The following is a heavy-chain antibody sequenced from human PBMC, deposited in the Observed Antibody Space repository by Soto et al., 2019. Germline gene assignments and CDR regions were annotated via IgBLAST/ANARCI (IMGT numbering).Heavy chain of an antibody. D-gene: IGHD1-7*01. CDR2: LIPIFGTA. V-gene: IGHV1-69*12. Sequence: QVQLVQSGAEVKKPGSSVKVSCKASGGTFSSYAISWVRQAPGQGLEWMGGLIPIFGTANYAQKFQGRVTITADESTSTADMELSSLRSEDTAVYYCARVRIGTTSYYFDYWGQGTLVTVSS. J-gene: IGHJ4*02. CDR3: ARVRIGTTSYYFDY. CDR1: GGTFSSYA.